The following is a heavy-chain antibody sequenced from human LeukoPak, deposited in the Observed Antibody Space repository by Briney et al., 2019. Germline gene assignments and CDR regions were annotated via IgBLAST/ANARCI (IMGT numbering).Heavy chain of an antibody. D-gene: IGHD1-26*01. V-gene: IGHV3-48*04. CDR2: ISPTGATI. CDR1: GFTFTIYS. J-gene: IGHJ5*02. Sequence: GGSLRLSCVSSGFTFTIYSFNWVRQAPGKGPEWVAYISPTGATIYYADSVNGRSSISRDDAKSSVFLQMTSLTAEDTAIYFCARAHTFHESSASYYNPWFDPWGQGTLVTVSS. CDR3: ARAHTFHESSASYYNPWFDP.